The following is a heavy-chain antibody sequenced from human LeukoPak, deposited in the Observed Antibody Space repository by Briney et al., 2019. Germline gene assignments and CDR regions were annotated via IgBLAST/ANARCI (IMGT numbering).Heavy chain of an antibody. V-gene: IGHV1-46*01. Sequence: ASVKVSCKASGYAFTSHFMHWVRQAPGQGLEWMGIINPRGGSTSYTQKFQGRVTMTRDTSTSTVYMELSSLRSEDTAVYYCARVKSYYYDTSDKDAFDIWGQGTMVTVSS. CDR3: ARVKSYYYDTSDKDAFDI. D-gene: IGHD3-22*01. CDR2: INPRGGST. CDR1: GYAFTSHF. J-gene: IGHJ3*02.